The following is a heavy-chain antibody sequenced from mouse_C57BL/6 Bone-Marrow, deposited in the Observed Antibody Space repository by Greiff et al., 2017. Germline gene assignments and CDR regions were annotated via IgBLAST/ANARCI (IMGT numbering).Heavy chain of an antibody. CDR1: GYSFTDYN. Sequence: EVQLQQSGPEPVKPGASVKISCKASGYSFTDYNMNWVKQSNGKSLEWIGVINPNYGTTSYNQKFKGKATLTVDQSSSTAYMQLNSLTSEDSAVYDCERGYDYDYDMDNWGQGTSVTVSS. V-gene: IGHV1-39*01. CDR2: INPNYGTT. D-gene: IGHD2-4*01. J-gene: IGHJ4*01. CDR3: ERGYDYDYDMDN.